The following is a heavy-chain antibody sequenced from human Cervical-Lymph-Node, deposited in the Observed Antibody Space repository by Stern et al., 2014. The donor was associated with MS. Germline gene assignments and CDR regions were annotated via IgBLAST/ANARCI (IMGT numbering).Heavy chain of an antibody. V-gene: IGHV7-4-1*02. J-gene: IGHJ4*02. D-gene: IGHD5-18*01. Sequence: EKLVESGSELKKPGASVKVSCKASGYTFTNYPINWVRQAPGQGLEWMGWINTNTGKSTYAQGFTGRFGFSLDSSVSTAYLQISSLKAEDTAVYYCARDFVDTAMVTRSDYFDCWGQGTLVTVSS. CDR2: INTNTGKS. CDR1: GYTFTNYP. CDR3: ARDFVDTAMVTRSDYFDC.